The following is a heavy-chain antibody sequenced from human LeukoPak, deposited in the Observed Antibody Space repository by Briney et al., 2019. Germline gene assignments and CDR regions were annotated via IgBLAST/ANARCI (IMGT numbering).Heavy chain of an antibody. CDR3: ARENVADGEGY. CDR1: GGSMSGFY. CDR2: VFTTGNT. V-gene: IGHV4-4*07. J-gene: IGHJ4*02. D-gene: IGHD3-10*01. Sequence: KASETLSLTCTVSGGSMSGFYWSWIRQPAGKGLEWIGRVFTTGNTNYNPSLKSRVTMSVDTSKKQFSLRLTSVTAADTAVYYCARENVADGEGYWGQGIPVTVSS.